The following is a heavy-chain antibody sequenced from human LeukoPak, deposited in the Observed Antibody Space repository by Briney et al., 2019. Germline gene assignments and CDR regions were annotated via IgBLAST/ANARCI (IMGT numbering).Heavy chain of an antibody. J-gene: IGHJ4*02. V-gene: IGHV3-30-3*01. Sequence: GGSLRLSCAASGFTFSSYAMHWVRQAPGKGLEWVAVISYDGSNKYYADSVKGRFTISRDNSKNTLYLQMNSLRAEDTAVYYCARDPGNWNGYFDYWGRGTLVTVSS. CDR3: ARDPGNWNGYFDY. D-gene: IGHD1-1*01. CDR1: GFTFSSYA. CDR2: ISYDGSNK.